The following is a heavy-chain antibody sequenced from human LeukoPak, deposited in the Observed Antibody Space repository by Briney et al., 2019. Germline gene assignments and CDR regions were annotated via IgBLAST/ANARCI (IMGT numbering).Heavy chain of an antibody. D-gene: IGHD2-2*02. CDR1: GGSFSGYY. Sequence: PSETLSLTCAVYGGSFSGYYWSWIRQPPGKGLEWIGEINHSGSTNYNPSLKSRVTISVDTSKNQFSLKLSSATAADTAVYYCARGYCSSTSCYMGLYYFDYWGQGTLVTVSS. CDR2: INHSGST. J-gene: IGHJ4*02. CDR3: ARGYCSSTSCYMGLYYFDY. V-gene: IGHV4-34*01.